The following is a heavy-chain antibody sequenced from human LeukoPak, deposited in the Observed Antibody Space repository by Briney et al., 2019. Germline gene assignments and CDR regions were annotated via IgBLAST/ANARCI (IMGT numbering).Heavy chain of an antibody. V-gene: IGHV3-64*01. J-gene: IGHJ4*02. CDR3: ARGRLRFLEWLLPYFDY. CDR2: ISSIGDST. Sequence: GGSLRLSCAASGFTFSSYAMHWVRQAPGKGLEYVSAISSIGDSTFYANSVKGRFTISRDNSKNTLYLQMGSLRAEDMALYYCARGRLRFLEWLLPYFDYWGQGTLVTVSS. D-gene: IGHD3-3*01. CDR1: GFTFSSYA.